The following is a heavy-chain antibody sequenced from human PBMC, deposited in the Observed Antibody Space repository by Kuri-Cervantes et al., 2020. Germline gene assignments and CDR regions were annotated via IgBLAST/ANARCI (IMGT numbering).Heavy chain of an antibody. Sequence: GGSLRLSCAASGFTFSSYAMSWVRQAPGKGLEWVSSISSSSSYIYYADSVKGRFTISRDNAKNSLYLQMNSLRAEDTAVYYCARDPSDYYYDSSGLFDYWGQGTLVTVSS. D-gene: IGHD3-22*01. CDR1: GFTFSSYA. CDR2: ISSSSSYI. V-gene: IGHV3-21*01. CDR3: ARDPSDYYYDSSGLFDY. J-gene: IGHJ4*02.